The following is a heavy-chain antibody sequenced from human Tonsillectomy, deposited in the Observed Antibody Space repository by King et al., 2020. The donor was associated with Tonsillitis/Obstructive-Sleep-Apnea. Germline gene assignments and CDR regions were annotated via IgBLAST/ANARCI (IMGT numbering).Heavy chain of an antibody. Sequence: VQLVESGGGLVKPGGSLRLSCAASGFTFSDYYMSWIRQAPGKGLEWVSYISSSGGIIYYADSVKGRFTISRDHAKNSLYLQMNSLRAEDTAVYYCARDARYYHYMDVWGQGTPVTVSS. CDR1: GFTFSDYY. J-gene: IGHJ6*03. CDR2: ISSSGGII. CDR3: ARDARYYHYMDV. V-gene: IGHV3-11*01.